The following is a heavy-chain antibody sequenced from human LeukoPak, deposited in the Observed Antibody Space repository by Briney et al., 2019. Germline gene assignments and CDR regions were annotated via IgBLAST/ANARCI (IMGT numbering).Heavy chain of an antibody. CDR2: ISSSSSYI. CDR1: GFTFSSYS. CDR3: ARIGIGSPEEAYVGSFDI. D-gene: IGHD3-10*02. J-gene: IGHJ3*02. Sequence: PGGSLRLSCAASGFTFSSYSMNWDRQAPGKGLEWVSSISSSSSYIYYADSVKGRFTISRDNAKNSLYLQMNSLRAEDTAVYYCARIGIGSPEEAYVGSFDIWSQGTMVTVSS. V-gene: IGHV3-21*04.